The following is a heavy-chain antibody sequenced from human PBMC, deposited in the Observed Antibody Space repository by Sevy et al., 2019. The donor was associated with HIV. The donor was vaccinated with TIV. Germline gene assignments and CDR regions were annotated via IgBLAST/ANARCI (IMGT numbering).Heavy chain of an antibody. CDR2: ISYDGSNK. J-gene: IGHJ4*02. D-gene: IGHD6-13*01. V-gene: IGHV3-30-3*01. CDR3: AREEPYSTPPAFDY. CDR1: GFTISTYW. Sequence: GGSLRLSCAASGFTISTYWVTWVRQAPGKGLEWVAVISYDGSNKYYADSVKGRFTISRDNSKNTLYLQMNSLRAEDTAVYYCAREEPYSTPPAFDYWGQGTLVTVSS.